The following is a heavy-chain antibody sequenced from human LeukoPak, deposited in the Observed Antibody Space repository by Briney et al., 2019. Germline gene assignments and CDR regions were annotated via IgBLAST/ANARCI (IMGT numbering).Heavy chain of an antibody. D-gene: IGHD3-10*01. J-gene: IGHJ3*02. CDR1: GGSISSYY. Sequence: SETLSLTCTVSGGSISSYYWSWLRQPPGKGLEWIGYIYYSGSTNYNPSLKSRVTISVDTSKNQFSLKLSSVTAADTAVYYCAREGKLWFGELSPSHAFGIWGQGTMVTVSS. CDR3: AREGKLWFGELSPSHAFGI. CDR2: IYYSGST. V-gene: IGHV4-59*01.